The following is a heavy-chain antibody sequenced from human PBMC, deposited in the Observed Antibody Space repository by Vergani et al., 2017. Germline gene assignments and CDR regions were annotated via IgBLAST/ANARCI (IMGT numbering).Heavy chain of an antibody. CDR1: GYSLTELT. J-gene: IGHJ4*02. Sequence: QVQLVQSGSEVRKPGASVKVSCQVSGYSLTELTIHWVRQAPGKGLEWMGGFDPEHGEVTFAHHIQGRVTMTEDRSTDTAYMELSRLRSDDTAVYYCARGPKGYSSGWYLVYWGQGTLVTVSS. CDR2: FDPEHGEV. CDR3: ARGPKGYSSGWYLVY. V-gene: IGHV1-24*01. D-gene: IGHD6-19*01.